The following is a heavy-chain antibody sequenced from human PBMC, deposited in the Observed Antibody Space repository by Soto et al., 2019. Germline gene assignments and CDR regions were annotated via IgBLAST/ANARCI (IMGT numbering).Heavy chain of an antibody. V-gene: IGHV4-4*02. J-gene: IGHJ4*02. D-gene: IGHD1-7*01. CDR1: GGSFTSNNW. CDR2: IYRTGST. Sequence: LSLTCAVSGGSFTSNNWWTWGRQPPGQGLEWIGEIYRTGSTNYNPSLKSRVTISLDKSENQFSLKVTSLTAADTAVYYCASRDPGTSVDYWGQGTLVTVSS. CDR3: ASRDPGTSVDY.